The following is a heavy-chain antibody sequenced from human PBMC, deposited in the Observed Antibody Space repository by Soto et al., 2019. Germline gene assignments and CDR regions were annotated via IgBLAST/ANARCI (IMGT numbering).Heavy chain of an antibody. D-gene: IGHD4-4*01. CDR2: ISIRSDTK. Sequence: QVQLVESGGGLVKPGGSLRLSCAASGFTFGDYFMSWIRQAPGKGLEWVAYISIRSDTKYYADSVKGRFTVSRDNAGNALYLQMDSLRPEDTAVYYCARDNGGNALDHWGQGTLVTVSS. CDR1: GFTFGDYF. V-gene: IGHV3-11*01. CDR3: ARDNGGNALDH. J-gene: IGHJ4*02.